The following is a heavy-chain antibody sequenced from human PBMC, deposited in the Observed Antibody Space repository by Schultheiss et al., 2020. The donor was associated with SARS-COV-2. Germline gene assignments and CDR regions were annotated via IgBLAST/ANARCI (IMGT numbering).Heavy chain of an antibody. V-gene: IGHV4-39*07. CDR1: GGSISSSSYY. Sequence: SETLSLTCTVSGGSISSSSYYWGWIRQPPGKGLEWIGEINHSGSTNYNPSLKSRVTISVDTSKNQFSLKLSSVTAADTAVYYCANCAKGSGYILPTHWGQGTLVTVSS. CDR3: ANCAKGSGYILPTH. D-gene: IGHD3-22*01. CDR2: INHSGST. J-gene: IGHJ4*02.